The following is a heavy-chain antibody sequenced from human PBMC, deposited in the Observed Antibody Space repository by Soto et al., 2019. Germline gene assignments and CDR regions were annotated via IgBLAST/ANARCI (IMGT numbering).Heavy chain of an antibody. J-gene: IGHJ5*02. D-gene: IGHD6-13*01. CDR1: GGSISSSSYY. V-gene: IGHV4-39*07. CDR3: ARVSGSWYLSENWFDP. Sequence: SETLSLTCTVSGGSISSSSYYWGWIRQPPGKGLEWIGSIYYSGSTYYNPSLKSRVTISVDTSKNQFSLKLSSVTAADTAVYYCARVSGSWYLSENWFDPWGQGTLVTVS. CDR2: IYYSGST.